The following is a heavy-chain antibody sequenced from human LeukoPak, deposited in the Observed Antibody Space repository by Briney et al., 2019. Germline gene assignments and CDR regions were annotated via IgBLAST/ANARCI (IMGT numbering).Heavy chain of an antibody. D-gene: IGHD1-26*01. Sequence: SETLSLTCTVSGGSISSSSYYWGWIRQPPGKGLEWIGSIYYSGSTYYNPSLKSRVTISVDTSKNQFSLKLSSVTAADTAVYYCASLLVGAHVIDYWGQGTPVTVSS. CDR1: GGSISSSSYY. V-gene: IGHV4-39*01. CDR2: IYYSGST. CDR3: ASLLVGAHVIDY. J-gene: IGHJ4*02.